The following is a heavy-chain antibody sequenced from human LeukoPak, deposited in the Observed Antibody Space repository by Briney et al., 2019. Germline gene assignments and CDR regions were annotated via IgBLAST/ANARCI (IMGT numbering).Heavy chain of an antibody. CDR2: INHSGST. CDR3: ARHRGWFLYGADY. J-gene: IGHJ4*02. V-gene: IGHV4-34*01. CDR1: GGSFSGYY. D-gene: IGHD3-9*01. Sequence: SETLSLTCAVYGGSFSGYYWSWIRLPPGKGLEWIGEINHSGSTNYNPSLKSRVTISVDTSKNQFSLKLSSVTAADTAVYYCARHRGWFLYGADYWGQGTLVTVSS.